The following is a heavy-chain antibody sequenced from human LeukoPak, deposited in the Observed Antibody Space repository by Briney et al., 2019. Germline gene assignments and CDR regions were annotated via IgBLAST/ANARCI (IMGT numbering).Heavy chain of an antibody. J-gene: IGHJ4*02. V-gene: IGHV3-21*01. CDR1: GFTFSSYS. D-gene: IGHD3-22*01. Sequence: PGRSLRLSCAASGFTFSSYSMNCVRQAPGKGLEWVSSISSSSSYIYYADSAKGRFTISRDNAKNSLYLQMNSLRAEDTAVYYCARDALSITMIVVPNFDYWGQGTLVTVSS. CDR3: ARDALSITMIVVPNFDY. CDR2: ISSSSSYI.